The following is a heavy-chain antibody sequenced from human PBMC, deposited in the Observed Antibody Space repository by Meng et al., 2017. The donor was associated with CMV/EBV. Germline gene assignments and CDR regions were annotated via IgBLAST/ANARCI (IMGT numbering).Heavy chain of an antibody. CDR1: GFTFSSYA. CDR3: ARGQDPGSTTKFDY. J-gene: IGHJ4*02. Sequence: GESLKISCAASGFTFSSYAMHWVRQAPGKGLEWVAVISYDGSNKYYADSVKGRFTISRDNSKNTLYLQMNSLRAEDTAVYYCARGQDPGSTTKFDYWGQGTLVTVSS. CDR2: ISYDGSNK. D-gene: IGHD2-2*01. V-gene: IGHV3-30*04.